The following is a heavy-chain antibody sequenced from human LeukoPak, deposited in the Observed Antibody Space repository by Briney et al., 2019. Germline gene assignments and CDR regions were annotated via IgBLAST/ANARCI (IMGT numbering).Heavy chain of an antibody. D-gene: IGHD5-18*01. V-gene: IGHV3-11*03. CDR1: GFTFSDYY. CDR2: ISSSSSYT. J-gene: IGHJ4*02. CDR3: ARAYSYGYFDY. Sequence: GGSLRLSCAASGFTFSDYYMSWVRQAPGKGLEWVSYISSSSSYTNYADSVKGRFTISRDNAKNSLYLQMNGLRAEDTAVYYCARAYSYGYFDYWGQGTLVTVSS.